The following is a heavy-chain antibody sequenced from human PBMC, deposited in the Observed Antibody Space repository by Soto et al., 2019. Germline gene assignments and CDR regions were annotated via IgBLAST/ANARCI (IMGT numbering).Heavy chain of an antibody. Sequence: ASVKVSCKASGYTFTSHDIHWVRQATGQGLEWMGWMNPNRGNTGYARRSQGRITMTRNTSISTAYMELRSPTSEDTAVYYCARSLGQLPYYFGLDVWGQGTTVTISS. J-gene: IGHJ6*02. CDR3: ARSLGQLPYYFGLDV. CDR1: GYTFTSHD. D-gene: IGHD2-2*01. CDR2: MNPNRGNT. V-gene: IGHV1-8*01.